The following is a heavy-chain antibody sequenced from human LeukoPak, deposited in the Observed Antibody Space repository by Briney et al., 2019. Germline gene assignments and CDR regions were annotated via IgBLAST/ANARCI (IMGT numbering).Heavy chain of an antibody. D-gene: IGHD4-17*01. Sequence: PSETLSLTCTVSGGSISSGGYYWSWIRQHPGKGLEWIGYIYYSGSTYYNPSLKSRVTISVDTSKNQFSLKLSSVTAADTAVYYCERDGESYGDLELAFDICGQGTMVTVSS. CDR3: ERDGESYGDLELAFDI. CDR1: GGSISSGGYY. CDR2: IYYSGST. J-gene: IGHJ3*02. V-gene: IGHV4-31*03.